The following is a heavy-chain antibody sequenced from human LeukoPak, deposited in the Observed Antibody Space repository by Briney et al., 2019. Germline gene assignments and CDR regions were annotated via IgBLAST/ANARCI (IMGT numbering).Heavy chain of an antibody. CDR3: ARVYRDYYDSSGYIDY. J-gene: IGHJ4*02. CDR2: ISSSSYI. D-gene: IGHD3-22*01. V-gene: IGHV3-21*01. Sequence: GGSLRLSCAASGFTFSSYSMNWVRQAPGKGLEWVSSISSSSYIYYADSVKGRFTISRDNAKNSLYLQMNSLRAEDTAVYYCARVYRDYYDSSGYIDYWGQGTLVTVSS. CDR1: GFTFSSYS.